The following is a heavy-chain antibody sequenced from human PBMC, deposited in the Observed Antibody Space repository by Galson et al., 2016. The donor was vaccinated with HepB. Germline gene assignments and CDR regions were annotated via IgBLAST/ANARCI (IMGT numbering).Heavy chain of an antibody. CDR2: VHHTGRT. CDR3: ARDPGDNYSRPSRYSFDF. Sequence: SETLSLTCAVSGYSISTSNWWSWVRQPPGKGLEWIGEVHHTGRTNYNPSLKRRVTMSADKSKNRLSLQLTSVTAADTAVYYCARDPGDNYSRPSRYSFDFWGQGTLVTVSS. V-gene: IGHV4-4*02. D-gene: IGHD5-24*01. CDR1: GYSISTSNW. J-gene: IGHJ4*02.